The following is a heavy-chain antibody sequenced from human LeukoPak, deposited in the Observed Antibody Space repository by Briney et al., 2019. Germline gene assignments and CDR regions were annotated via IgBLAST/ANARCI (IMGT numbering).Heavy chain of an antibody. CDR1: GFSFGNYA. D-gene: IGHD2-21*01. V-gene: IGHV3-23*01. Sequence: GGSLRLSCVASGFSFGNYAMSWVRPAPGKGLQWVSQISGTGGATWYAGFARDRFTISRDNSKKTLYLQMSGLRVEDTAMYYCVKDPRDTYGTNWFVSWGQGTLLIVSS. CDR3: VKDPRDTYGTNWFVS. J-gene: IGHJ5*01. CDR2: ISGTGGAT.